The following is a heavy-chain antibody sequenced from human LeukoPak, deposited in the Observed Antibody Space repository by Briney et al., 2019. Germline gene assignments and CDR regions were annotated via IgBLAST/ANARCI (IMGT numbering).Heavy chain of an antibody. D-gene: IGHD2-15*01. CDR2: IDSGSSYR. CDR3: ARLYCSGGSCSDPGGY. Sequence: GGSLRLSCVASGFTVNDYYMSWIRQAPGKGLEWVSYIDSGSSYRNYADSVKGRFTISRDNAKNALYLQMNSLRADDTAVYYCARLYCSGGSCSDPGGYWGQGTLSPSPQ. V-gene: IGHV3-11*03. J-gene: IGHJ4*02. CDR1: GFTVNDYY.